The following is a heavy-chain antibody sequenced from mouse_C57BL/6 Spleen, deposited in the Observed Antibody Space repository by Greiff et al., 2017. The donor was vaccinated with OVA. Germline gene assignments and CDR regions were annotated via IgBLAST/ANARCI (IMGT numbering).Heavy chain of an antibody. D-gene: IGHD2-2*01. J-gene: IGHJ4*01. V-gene: IGHV1-5*01. CDR2: IYPGNRDT. CDR1: GYTFTSYW. Sequence: VQLKQSGTVLARPGASVKMSCKTSGYTFTSYWMHWVKQRPGPGLEWIGAIYPGNRDTSYNQKFKGKAKLTAVTSASTAYMELSSLTNEDSAVYYWTRGGYGYDDYYAMDYWGQGTSVTVSS. CDR3: TRGGYGYDDYYAMDY.